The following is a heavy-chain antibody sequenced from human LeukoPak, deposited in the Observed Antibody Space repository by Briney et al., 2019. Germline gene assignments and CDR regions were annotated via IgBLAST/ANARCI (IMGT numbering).Heavy chain of an antibody. CDR1: GYGFTGYF. J-gene: IGHJ4*02. Sequence: ASVKVSCKASGYGFTGYFMHWVRQAPGQGLEWMGWINPDSGGTNYAQKFRGRVTLTRDTSIYTAYMELSRLGSDDTAVYYCVRDLFFAAAEREGDDYWGQGTLVTVSS. CDR2: INPDSGGT. CDR3: VRDLFFAAAEREGDDY. D-gene: IGHD6-13*01. V-gene: IGHV1-2*02.